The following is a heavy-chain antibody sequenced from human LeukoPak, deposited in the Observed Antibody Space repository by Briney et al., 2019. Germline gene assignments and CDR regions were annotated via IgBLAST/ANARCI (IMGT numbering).Heavy chain of an antibody. CDR2: ISYDGSNK. V-gene: IGHV3-30*18. CDR1: GFTFSSYG. D-gene: IGHD3-22*01. CDR3: AKDLAYYYDSSGYVHYYYYGMDV. J-gene: IGHJ6*02. Sequence: PGGSLRLSCAASGFTFSSYGMHWVRQAPGKGLEGVAVISYDGSNKYYADSVKGRFTISRDNSKNTLYLQMNSLRAEDTAVYYCAKDLAYYYDSSGYVHYYYYGMDVWGQGTTVTVSS.